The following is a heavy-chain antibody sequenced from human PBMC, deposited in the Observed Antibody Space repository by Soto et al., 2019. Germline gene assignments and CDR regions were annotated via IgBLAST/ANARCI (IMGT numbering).Heavy chain of an antibody. Sequence: EVQLVESGGDLIQPGGSLRISCAASGFTFSTSWMHWVRQAPGEGLAWVSRINSDGTTINYADSVKGRFTISRDNAKNTLYRQMKSLRADETAVYYCAIAGSYRFDYWGQGTLVTVSS. J-gene: IGHJ4*02. V-gene: IGHV3-74*01. D-gene: IGHD1-26*01. CDR2: INSDGTTI. CDR1: GFTFSTSW. CDR3: AIAGSYRFDY.